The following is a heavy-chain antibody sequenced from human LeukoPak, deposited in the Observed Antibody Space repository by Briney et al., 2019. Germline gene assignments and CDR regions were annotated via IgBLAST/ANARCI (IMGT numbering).Heavy chain of an antibody. CDR2: MDPSGTVT. CDR3: ARESSYYYDSSGYDPDAFDI. J-gene: IGHJ3*02. Sequence: ASVKVSCKSSGYSITDYYMHWVRRAPGQGLEWVGSMDPSGTVTSYAQKFQGRVTVTRDTSTNTVYMDLSSLTSEDTAVYYCARESSYYYDSSGYDPDAFDIWGQGTMVTVSS. CDR1: GYSITDYY. D-gene: IGHD3-22*01. V-gene: IGHV1-46*01.